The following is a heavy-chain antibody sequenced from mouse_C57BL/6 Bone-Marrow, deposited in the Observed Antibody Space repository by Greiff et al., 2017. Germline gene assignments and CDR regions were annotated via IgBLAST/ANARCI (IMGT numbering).Heavy chain of an antibody. CDR1: GYTFTSYW. V-gene: IGHV1-53*01. D-gene: IGHD1-1*01. CDR2: INPSNGGT. J-gene: IGHJ1*03. CDR3: ARHYGSSYGYWYFDV. Sequence: LVEPGASVKLSCKASGYTFTSYWMHWVKQRPGQGLEWIGNINPSNGGTNYNEKFKSKATLTVDKSSSTAYMQLSSLTSEDSAVYYCARHYGSSYGYWYFDVWGTGTTVTVSS.